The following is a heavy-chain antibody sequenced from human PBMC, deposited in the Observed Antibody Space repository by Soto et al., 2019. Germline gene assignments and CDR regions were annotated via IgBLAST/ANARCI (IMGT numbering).Heavy chain of an antibody. Sequence: GGSLRLSCAASGFTFSDYYMSWIRQAPGKGLEWVSYISSSSSYTNYADSVKGRFTISRDNAKNSLYLQMNSLRAEDTAVYYCARVGRAAAGHDAFDIWGQGTMVTVSS. CDR2: ISSSSSYT. J-gene: IGHJ3*02. CDR3: ARVGRAAAGHDAFDI. D-gene: IGHD6-13*01. CDR1: GFTFSDYY. V-gene: IGHV3-11*05.